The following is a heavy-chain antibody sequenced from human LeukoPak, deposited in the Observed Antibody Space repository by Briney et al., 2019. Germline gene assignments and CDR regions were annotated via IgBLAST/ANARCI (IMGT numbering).Heavy chain of an antibody. CDR3: AKVLGYCTNGVCYSGYYFDY. CDR1: GFTFDDYG. D-gene: IGHD2-8*01. J-gene: IGHJ4*02. Sequence: GGSLRLSCAASGFTFDDYGMSWVRQAPGKGLEWVSAISGSGGSTYYADSVKGRFTISRDNSKNTLYLQMNSLRAEDTAVYYCAKVLGYCTNGVCYSGYYFDYWGQGTLVTVSS. V-gene: IGHV3-23*01. CDR2: ISGSGGST.